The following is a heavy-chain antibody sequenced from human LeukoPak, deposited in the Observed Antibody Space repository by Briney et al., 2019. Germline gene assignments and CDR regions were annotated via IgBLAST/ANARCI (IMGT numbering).Heavy chain of an antibody. CDR3: ARDSHSGWYEGFDY. Sequence: ASVKVSCKASGNTFTGYYMHWVRQAPGQGLEWMGRINPNSGGTNYAQKFQGRVTMTRDTSISTAYMELSRLRSDDTAVYYCARDSHSGWYEGFDYWGQGTLVTVSS. CDR2: INPNSGGT. J-gene: IGHJ4*02. D-gene: IGHD6-19*01. CDR1: GNTFTGYY. V-gene: IGHV1-2*06.